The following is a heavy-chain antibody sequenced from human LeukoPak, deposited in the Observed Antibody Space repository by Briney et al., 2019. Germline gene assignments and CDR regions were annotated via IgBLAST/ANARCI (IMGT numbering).Heavy chain of an antibody. J-gene: IGHJ4*02. V-gene: IGHV4-59*01. CDR2: IYYSGTT. D-gene: IGHD6-13*01. CDR3: ARGVYIAAAQYGY. CDR1: GGSISSYY. Sequence: ASETLSLTCTVSGGSISSYYWGWIRQPPGKGLEWIGYIYYSGTTNYNPSLKSRVTISVDTSKNQFSLKLSSVTAADTAVYYCARGVYIAAAQYGYWGQGTLVTVSS.